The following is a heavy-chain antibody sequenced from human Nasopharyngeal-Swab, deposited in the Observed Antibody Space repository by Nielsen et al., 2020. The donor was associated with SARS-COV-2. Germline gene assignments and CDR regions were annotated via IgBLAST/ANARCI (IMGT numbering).Heavy chain of an antibody. CDR2: ISGSGGST. D-gene: IGHD3-22*01. CDR3: AKDRGVYDSSGYIRY. V-gene: IGHV3-23*01. J-gene: IGHJ4*02. Sequence: GGSLRLSCAASGFTFSSYAMSWVRQAPGKGLGWVSAISGSGGSTYYADSVKGRFTISRDNSKNTLYLQMNSLRAEDTAVYYCAKDRGVYDSSGYIRYWGQGTLVTVSS. CDR1: GFTFSSYA.